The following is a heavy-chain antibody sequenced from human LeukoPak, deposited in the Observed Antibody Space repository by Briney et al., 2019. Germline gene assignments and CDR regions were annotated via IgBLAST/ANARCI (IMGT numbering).Heavy chain of an antibody. Sequence: SQTLSLTCTVSGGSISSYYWSWIRQPPGKGLEWIGYIYYSGSTNYNPSLKSRVTMSVDTSTNQFSLKLSSVTAADTAVYYCARVRTPKHYYDSSGYIQTYYMDVWGKGTTVTVSS. V-gene: IGHV4-59*01. CDR2: IYYSGST. CDR1: GGSISSYY. D-gene: IGHD3-22*01. J-gene: IGHJ6*03. CDR3: ARVRTPKHYYDSSGYIQTYYMDV.